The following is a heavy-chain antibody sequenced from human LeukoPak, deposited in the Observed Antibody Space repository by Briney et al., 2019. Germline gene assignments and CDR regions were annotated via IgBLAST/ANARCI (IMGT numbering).Heavy chain of an antibody. J-gene: IGHJ4*02. CDR3: ARRQLLWSIDY. CDR1: GYTFTGYY. CDR2: INPNSGGT. D-gene: IGHD2-2*01. Sequence: ASVKVSCKASGYTFTGYYLHWVRQAPGQGLEWVGWINPNSGGTNYAQKFQGRVTMTRDTSISTAYMELTRLTSDDTAVYCCARRQLLWSIDYWGQGTLVTVSS. V-gene: IGHV1-2*02.